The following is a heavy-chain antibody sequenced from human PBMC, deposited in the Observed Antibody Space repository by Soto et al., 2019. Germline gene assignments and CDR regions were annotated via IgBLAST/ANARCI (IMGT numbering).Heavy chain of an antibody. J-gene: IGHJ4*02. V-gene: IGHV3-30-3*01. CDR2: ISYDGSNK. D-gene: IGHD4-17*01. Sequence: HPVGSLRLSCAASGFTFSSYAMHWVRQAPGKGLEWVAVISYDGSNKYYADSVKGRFTISRDNSKNTLYLQMNSLRAEDTAVYYCARDGGLYGDYALDYWGQGTLVTVSS. CDR3: ARDGGLYGDYALDY. CDR1: GFTFSSYA.